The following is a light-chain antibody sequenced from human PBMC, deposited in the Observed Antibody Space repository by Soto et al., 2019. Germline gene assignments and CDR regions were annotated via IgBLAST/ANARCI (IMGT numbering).Light chain of an antibody. CDR3: SSYTDSSFVI. CDR1: SSDFGDYKY. Sequence: QSALTQPASVSGSPGQSITISCTGTSSDFGDYKYVSWYKQHPGKAPKLMVYDVSNRPSGVSNRFSGSKSGNTASLTISGLQAEDEADYYCSSYTDSSFVIFGGGTKLTVL. CDR2: DVS. V-gene: IGLV2-14*03. J-gene: IGLJ2*01.